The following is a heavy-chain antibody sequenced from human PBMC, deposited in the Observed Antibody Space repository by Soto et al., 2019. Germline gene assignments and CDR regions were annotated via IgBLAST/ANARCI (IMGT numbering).Heavy chain of an antibody. Sequence: GASVKVSCKASGGTFSSYAIRWVRQAPGQGLEWMGGIIPIFGTANYAQKFQGRVTITADESTSTAYMELSSLRSEDTAVYYCARLGGKYSSYDYWGQGTLVTVSS. V-gene: IGHV1-69*13. CDR2: IIPIFGTA. J-gene: IGHJ4*02. D-gene: IGHD6-19*01. CDR3: ARLGGKYSSYDY. CDR1: GGTFSSYA.